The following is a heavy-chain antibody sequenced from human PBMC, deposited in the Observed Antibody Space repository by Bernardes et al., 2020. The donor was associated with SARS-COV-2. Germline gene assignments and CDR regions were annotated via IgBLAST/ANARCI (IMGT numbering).Heavy chain of an antibody. D-gene: IGHD2-15*01. CDR2: IKRETDGGTT. Sequence: GGSLRLSCAASGLTFNTAWMSWVRQAPGKGLEWVGRIKRETDGGTTDYAAPVKGRFTISRDDSKNTLHLQMNSLKTEDTAVYYCTTLYCSAGNCYNYFEYWGQGTLVTVSS. CDR1: GLTFNTAW. J-gene: IGHJ4*02. CDR3: TTLYCSAGNCYNYFEY. V-gene: IGHV3-15*01.